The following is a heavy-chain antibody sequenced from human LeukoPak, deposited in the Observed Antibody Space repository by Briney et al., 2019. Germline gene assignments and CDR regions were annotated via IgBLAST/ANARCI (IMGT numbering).Heavy chain of an antibody. Sequence: GGSLRLSCAASGLTFSNYWMDWVRQAPGKGLEWVAVISYDGSNKYYADSVKGRFTISRDNSKNTLYLQMNSLRAEDTAVYYCAKDLYRSGYFRRADYYYYGMDVWGQGTTVTVSS. CDR1: GLTFSNYW. J-gene: IGHJ6*02. V-gene: IGHV3-30*18. CDR3: AKDLYRSGYFRRADYYYYGMDV. D-gene: IGHD3-3*01. CDR2: ISYDGSNK.